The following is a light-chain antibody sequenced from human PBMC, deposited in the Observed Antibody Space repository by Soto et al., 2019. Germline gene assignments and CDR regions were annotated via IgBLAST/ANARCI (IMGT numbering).Light chain of an antibody. J-gene: IGKJ2*01. V-gene: IGKV1-33*01. CDR2: ETS. CDR1: QDINKY. CDR3: KQYAHLPPYT. Sequence: DIQMTQSPSSLSASVGDRVTITCQASQDINKYLNWYQQKSGKVPKLLIYETSSLETGVPSRFSGSGSGTHFTLTIISLQPEDFATYYCKQYAHLPPYTFGQGNKWEMK.